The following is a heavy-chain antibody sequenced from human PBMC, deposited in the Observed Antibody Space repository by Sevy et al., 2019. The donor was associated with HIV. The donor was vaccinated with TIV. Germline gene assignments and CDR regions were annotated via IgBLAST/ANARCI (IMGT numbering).Heavy chain of an antibody. Sequence: GGSLRLSCAASGFSFNTYTFYWVRQAPGEGLEWISSISSSGVYEYYADSVRGRFTISRDYAKNSLSLQMNGLRVEDTGVYYCARVPDRAGRGRADNWGQGTRVTVSS. CDR1: GFSFNTYT. J-gene: IGHJ4*02. V-gene: IGHV3-21*01. CDR2: ISSSGVYE. D-gene: IGHD3-10*01. CDR3: ARVPDRAGRGRADN.